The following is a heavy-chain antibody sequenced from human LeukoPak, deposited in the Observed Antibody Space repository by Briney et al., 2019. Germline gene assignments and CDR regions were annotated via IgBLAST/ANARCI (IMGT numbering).Heavy chain of an antibody. CDR2: ISGSGGST. CDR3: ASILVTLTTVTTGDY. Sequence: GGSLRLSCAASGFTFSSYAMSWVRQAPGKGLEWVSAISGSGGSTYYADSVKGRFTISRDNSKNTLYLQMNSLRAEDTAVYYCASILVTLTTVTTGDYWGQGTLVTVSS. V-gene: IGHV3-23*01. CDR1: GFTFSSYA. J-gene: IGHJ4*02. D-gene: IGHD4-17*01.